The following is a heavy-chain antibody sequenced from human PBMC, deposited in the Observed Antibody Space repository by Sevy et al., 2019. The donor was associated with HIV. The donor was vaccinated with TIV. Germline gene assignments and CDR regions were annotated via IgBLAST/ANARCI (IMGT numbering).Heavy chain of an antibody. D-gene: IGHD3-22*01. CDR1: GFIFNTYT. V-gene: IGHV3-30*04. Sequence: GGSLRLSCQAAGFIFNTYTLHWVRQAPGKGLQWVSLISSNGTTKYYADSVRGRFTISRDNSKNTLYLQMDSLGAEDTALYYCVSPGYYYDNSGSFYFAYWGQRTLVTVSS. CDR3: VSPGYYYDNSGSFYFAY. J-gene: IGHJ4*02. CDR2: ISSNGTTK.